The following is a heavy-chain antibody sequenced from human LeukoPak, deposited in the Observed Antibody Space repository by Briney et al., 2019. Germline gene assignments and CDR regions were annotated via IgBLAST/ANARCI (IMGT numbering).Heavy chain of an antibody. D-gene: IGHD6-13*01. CDR3: ARRSSSWLEFDY. CDR2: INHSGST. CDR1: GYSISSGYY. V-gene: IGHV4-38-2*02. J-gene: IGHJ4*02. Sequence: SETLSLTCTVSGYSISSGYYWSWIRQPPGKGLEWIGEINHSGSTNYNPSLKSRVTISVDTSKNQFSLKLSSVTAADTAVYYCARRSSSWLEFDYWGQGTLVTVSS.